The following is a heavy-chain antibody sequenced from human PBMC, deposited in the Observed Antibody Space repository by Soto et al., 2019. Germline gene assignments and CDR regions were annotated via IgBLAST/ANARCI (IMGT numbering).Heavy chain of an antibody. CDR1: GGSISSGDYY. CDR3: ARDYDFWSGLGTYYYGMDV. Sequence: QVQLQESGPGLVKPSQTLSLTCTVSGGSISSGDYYWSWIRQPPGKGLEWIGYIYYSGSTYYNPSLKSRVTISVDTAKNQFSLKLSSVTAADTAVYYCARDYDFWSGLGTYYYGMDVWGQGTTVTVSS. D-gene: IGHD3-3*01. V-gene: IGHV4-30-4*01. J-gene: IGHJ6*02. CDR2: IYYSGST.